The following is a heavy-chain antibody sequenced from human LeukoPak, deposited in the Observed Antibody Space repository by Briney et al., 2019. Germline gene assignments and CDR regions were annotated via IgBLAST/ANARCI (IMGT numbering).Heavy chain of an antibody. CDR2: ISSSGSTI. CDR1: GFTFSDYY. D-gene: IGHD3-22*01. V-gene: IGHV3-11*04. CDR3: ARDRRYYYDSSGYSRGDY. Sequence: GGSLRLSCAASGFTFSDYYMSWIRQAPGKGLEWVSYISSSGSTIYYADSVKGRFTISRDNAKNSLYLQMNSLRAEDTAVYYCARDRRYYYDSSGYSRGDYWGRGTLVTVSS. J-gene: IGHJ4*02.